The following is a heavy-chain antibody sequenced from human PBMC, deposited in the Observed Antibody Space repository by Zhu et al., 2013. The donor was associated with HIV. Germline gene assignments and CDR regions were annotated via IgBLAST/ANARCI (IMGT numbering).Heavy chain of an antibody. V-gene: IGHV3-21*01. CDR2: ISSSSSYI. J-gene: IGHJ3*02. D-gene: IGHD3-22*01. CDR1: GFTFSSYS. CDR3: ARDRYYYDSSAFDI. Sequence: EVQLVESGGGVVQPGRSLRLSCAASGFTFSSYSMNWVRQAPGKGLEWVSSISSSSSYIYYADSVKGRFTISRDNAKNSLYLQMNSLRAEDTAVYYCARDRYYYDSSAFDIWGQGTMVTVSS.